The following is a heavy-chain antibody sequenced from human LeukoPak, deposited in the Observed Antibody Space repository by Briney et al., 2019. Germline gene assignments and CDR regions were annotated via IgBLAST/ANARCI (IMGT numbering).Heavy chain of an antibody. D-gene: IGHD2-2*02. Sequence: PWETLSLTCTVSGVSISSSNYFWAWIRQSPGKGLEWIGSIYLRGSISSSPSLKSRVTMSIDASKNQFSLKLTSVTAADTAVYYCAREDRYCSSTSCYTGDYWGQGTLVAV. CDR1: GVSISSSNYF. J-gene: IGHJ4*02. V-gene: IGHV4-39*07. CDR3: AREDRYCSSTSCYTGDY. CDR2: IYLRGSI.